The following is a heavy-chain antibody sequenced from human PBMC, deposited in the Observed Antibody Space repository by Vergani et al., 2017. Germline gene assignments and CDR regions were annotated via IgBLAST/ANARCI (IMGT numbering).Heavy chain of an antibody. Sequence: VQLVESGGGVVQPGRSLRLSCTASGFTFGDYAMSWFRQAPGKGLEWVGFIRSKAYGGTTEYAASVKGRFTISRDDSKSIAYLQMNSLKTEDTAVYYCTRSLGDKYYYYYMDVWGKGTTVTVSS. CDR1: GFTFGDYA. D-gene: IGHD1-26*01. V-gene: IGHV3-49*03. CDR2: IRSKAYGGTT. CDR3: TRSLGDKYYYYYMDV. J-gene: IGHJ6*03.